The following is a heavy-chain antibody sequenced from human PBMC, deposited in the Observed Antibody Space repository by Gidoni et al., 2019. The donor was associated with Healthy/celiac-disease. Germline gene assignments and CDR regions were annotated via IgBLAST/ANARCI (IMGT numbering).Heavy chain of an antibody. Sequence: QVQLQESGPGLVKPSETLSLTCTVSGCSISSYYWSWIRQPPGKGLEWIGYIYYSESTNYNPSLKSRVTISVDTSKNQFSLKLSSVTAADTAVYYCARGWGYYDSSGYYGSWFDPWGQGTLVTVSS. CDR2: IYYSEST. J-gene: IGHJ5*02. D-gene: IGHD3-22*01. V-gene: IGHV4-59*01. CDR3: ARGWGYYDSSGYYGSWFDP. CDR1: GCSISSYY.